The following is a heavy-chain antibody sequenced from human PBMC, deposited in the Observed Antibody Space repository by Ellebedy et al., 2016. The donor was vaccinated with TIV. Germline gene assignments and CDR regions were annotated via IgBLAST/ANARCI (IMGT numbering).Heavy chain of an antibody. D-gene: IGHD2-21*02. V-gene: IGHV3-11*06. J-gene: IGHJ4*02. CDR1: GFTFSDYY. CDR3: ARDLGGGDLIDY. CDR2: LSGTTSYT. Sequence: GESLKISCAASGFTFSDYYTSWMRQAPGKGLEWVSFLSGTTSYTNYADSVRGRFTISRDNTKNSVYLQMNGLRVEDTAVYYCARDLGGGDLIDYWGQGTLVTVSS.